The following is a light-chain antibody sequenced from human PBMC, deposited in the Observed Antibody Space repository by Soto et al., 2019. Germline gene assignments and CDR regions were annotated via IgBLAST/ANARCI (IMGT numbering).Light chain of an antibody. CDR3: QQYGSSPRT. V-gene: IGKV3-20*01. Sequence: ALTQSPGTLSSSPGERATLSCRASQSVSSNYLAWYQQKPGQAPRLLIYGASSRATGIPDKFSGSGSGTDFTLTISRLEPEDSAVYYCQQYGSSPRTFGQGTKVDIK. CDR1: QSVSSNY. J-gene: IGKJ1*01. CDR2: GAS.